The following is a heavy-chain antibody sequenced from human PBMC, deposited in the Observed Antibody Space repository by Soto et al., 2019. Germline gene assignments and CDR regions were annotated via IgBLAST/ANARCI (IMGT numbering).Heavy chain of an antibody. CDR1: GYRYTEYL. Sequence: CKDPGYRYTEYLLQWVRRAPGQGLDCMGWINPKSGGTKIAQKFQGRTTMTRDTSINTVFMELSRLTSDDTAVYFCARDYNWDYLGWSVYWG. D-gene: IGHD1-7*01. V-gene: IGHV1-2*02. CDR3: ARDYNWDYLGWSVY. J-gene: IGHJ4*01. CDR2: INPKSGGT.